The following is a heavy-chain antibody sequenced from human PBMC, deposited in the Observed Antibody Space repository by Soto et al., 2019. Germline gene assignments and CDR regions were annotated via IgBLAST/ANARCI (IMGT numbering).Heavy chain of an antibody. V-gene: IGHV1-69*13. CDR3: TTYSCSLDQYYCYGIYV. CDR2: IIPIFGTA. D-gene: IGHD4-4*01. CDR1: GGTFSSYA. J-gene: IGHJ6*02. Sequence: ASVKVSCKASGGTFSSYAISWVRQSPGQGLEWMGGIIPIFGTANYAQKFQGRVTITADESTSTAYMELSSLRSEDTAVYYCTTYSCSLDQYYCYGIYVWARRTTVPVS.